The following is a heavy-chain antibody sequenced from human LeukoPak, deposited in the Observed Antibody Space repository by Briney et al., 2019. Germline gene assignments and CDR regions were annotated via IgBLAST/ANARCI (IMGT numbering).Heavy chain of an antibody. D-gene: IGHD1-1*01. Sequence: MTSETLSLTCTVSGGSISSSSYYWGWIRQPPGKGLEWLGSIYYSGSPYYNPSPKRRVTISVDTSQHQFSLQLSSVTAADTAVYYCARLVSWVFHWDRWGQGSLVTVSS. J-gene: IGHJ5*02. CDR3: ARLVSWVFHWDR. V-gene: IGHV4-39*01. CDR1: GGSISSSSYY. CDR2: IYYSGSP.